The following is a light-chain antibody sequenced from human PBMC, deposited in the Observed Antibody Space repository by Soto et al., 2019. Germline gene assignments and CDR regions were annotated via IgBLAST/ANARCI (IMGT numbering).Light chain of an antibody. J-gene: IGKJ1*01. V-gene: IGKV3-20*01. Sequence: EIVLTQSPGTLSLSPGERATLSCRASQSVSSNYLDWYQQKPGQAPRLLIYGASSRATGIPDRFSGSGSGTDFTLTISRLEPEDFAVFFCQHYDSSPPTFGQGTKVEIK. CDR3: QHYDSSPPT. CDR2: GAS. CDR1: QSVSSNY.